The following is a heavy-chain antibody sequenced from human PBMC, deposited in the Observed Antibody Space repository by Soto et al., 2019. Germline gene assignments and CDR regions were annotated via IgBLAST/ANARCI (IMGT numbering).Heavy chain of an antibody. CDR2: IVVGSGNT. V-gene: IGHV1-58*01. Sequence: RASVKVSCKASGFTFTSSAVQWVRQARGQRLEWIGWIVVGSGNTNYAQKFQERVTITRDMSTSTAYMGLSSLRSEDTAVYYCAAEVTVAATEKFDYWGQGTLVTVSS. J-gene: IGHJ4*02. D-gene: IGHD6-19*01. CDR3: AAEVTVAATEKFDY. CDR1: GFTFTSSA.